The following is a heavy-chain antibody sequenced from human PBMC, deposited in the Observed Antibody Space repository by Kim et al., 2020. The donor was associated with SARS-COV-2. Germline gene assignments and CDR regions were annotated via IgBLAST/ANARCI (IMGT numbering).Heavy chain of an antibody. J-gene: IGHJ6*02. D-gene: IGHD2-2*02. Sequence: GGSLRLSCAASGFTFSSYAMHWVRQAPGKGLEWVAVIWYDGSNKYYADSVKGRFTISRDNSKNTLYLQMNSLRAEDTAVYYCAKDLYTGNYYYGMDVWGQGTTVTVSS. CDR3: AKDLYTGNYYYGMDV. V-gene: IGHV3-33*06. CDR1: GFTFSSYA. CDR2: IWYDGSNK.